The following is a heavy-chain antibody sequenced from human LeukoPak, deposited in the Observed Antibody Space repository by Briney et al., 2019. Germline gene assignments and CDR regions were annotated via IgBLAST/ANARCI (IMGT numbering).Heavy chain of an antibody. CDR3: ARGPAYFGSSSRWFDP. D-gene: IGHD6-6*01. CDR1: GFAVGSNY. CDR2: INHSGST. J-gene: IGHJ5*02. Sequence: GSLRLSCVASGFAVGSNYMSWVRQAPGKGLEWIGEINHSGSTNYNPSLKSRVTMSVDTSKNQFSLKLSSVTAADTAVYYCARGPAYFGSSSRWFDPWGQGTLVTVSS. V-gene: IGHV4-34*01.